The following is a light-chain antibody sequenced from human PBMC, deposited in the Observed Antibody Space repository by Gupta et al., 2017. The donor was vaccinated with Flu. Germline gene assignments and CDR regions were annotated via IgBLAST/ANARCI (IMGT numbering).Light chain of an antibody. CDR2: AAS. J-gene: IGKJ1*01. CDR3: QQSDSDLTWT. V-gene: IGKV1-39*01. Sequence: IQMTQSPSSLSASVGDRVTITCRASQGISTLLNWYQQKPGKAPKLLIYAASSLQSGVPSRVSGSGSGTDXTLTISXLQPEDFATDYCQQSDSDLTWTCGXGTKVEIK. CDR1: QGISTL.